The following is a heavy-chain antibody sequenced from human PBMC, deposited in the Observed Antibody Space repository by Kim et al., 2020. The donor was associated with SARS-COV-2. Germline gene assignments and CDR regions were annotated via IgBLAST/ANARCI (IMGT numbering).Heavy chain of an antibody. V-gene: IGHV3-30*03. CDR3: ARGLVIYYYGMDV. Sequence: GGSLRLSCAASGFTFSSYGVHWVRQAPGKGLEWVSLISYDGSNEYSADSVRGRFTISRDNSNNTAYLQINSLRVEDTAVYYCARGLVIYYYGMDVWGQGT. J-gene: IGHJ6*02. CDR1: GFTFSSYG. D-gene: IGHD3-9*01. CDR2: ISYDGSNE.